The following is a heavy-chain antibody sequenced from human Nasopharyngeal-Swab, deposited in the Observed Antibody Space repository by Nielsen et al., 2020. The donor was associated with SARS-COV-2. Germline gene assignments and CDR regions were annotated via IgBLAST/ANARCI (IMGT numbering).Heavy chain of an antibody. CDR1: GYTFASFD. Sequence: ASMKVSCKTSGYTFASFDINWVRQATGRGLEWVGWMNLDSGDTHYAQEFQGKVTLTRDTSRSTAYMELSSLRSEDTAVYYCARGPRPKRHLDYWGQGTLATVSS. V-gene: IGHV1-8*01. CDR3: ARGPRPKRHLDY. D-gene: IGHD1-1*01. CDR2: MNLDSGDT. J-gene: IGHJ4*02.